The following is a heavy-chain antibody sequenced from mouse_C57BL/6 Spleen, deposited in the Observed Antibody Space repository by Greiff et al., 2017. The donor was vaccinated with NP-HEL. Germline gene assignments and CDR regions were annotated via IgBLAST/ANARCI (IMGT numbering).Heavy chain of an antibody. J-gene: IGHJ4*01. D-gene: IGHD2-4*01. CDR1: GYTFTSYW. V-gene: IGHV1-64*01. CDR3: ARKRHYDYDDYYAMDY. CDR2: IHPNSGST. Sequence: QVQLKQPGAELVKPGASVKLSSKASGYTFTSYWMHWVKQRPGQGLEWIGMIHPNSGSTNYNEKFKSKATLTVDKSSSTAYMQLSSLTSEDSAVYYCARKRHYDYDDYYAMDYWGQGTSVTVSS.